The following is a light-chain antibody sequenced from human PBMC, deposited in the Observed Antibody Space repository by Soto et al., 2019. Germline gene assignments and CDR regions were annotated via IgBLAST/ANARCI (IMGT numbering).Light chain of an antibody. CDR2: GAS. CDR3: QQYNNWPPT. J-gene: IGKJ2*01. CDR1: QSVRSN. Sequence: EIVMTQSPATLSVSPGERAPLSCRASQSVRSNLAWYQQKPGQAPRLLIYGASTRATGIPARFSGSGSGTEFTLTISSLQSEDFAVYYCQQYNNWPPTFGQGTKLEIK. V-gene: IGKV3-15*01.